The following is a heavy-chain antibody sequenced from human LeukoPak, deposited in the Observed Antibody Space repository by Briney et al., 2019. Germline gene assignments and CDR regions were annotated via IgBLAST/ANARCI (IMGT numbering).Heavy chain of an antibody. CDR1: GFSFSDSY. V-gene: IGHV3-11*01. CDR3: ARVGFGYSSFRGSPGTYYFDY. D-gene: IGHD6-19*01. CDR2: ISNSGSTI. Sequence: GGSLRLSCAASGFSFSDSYMSWIRQAPGKGLEWVSYISNSGSTIYYADSVKGRFTISRDNAKNSLYLQVKSLRAEDTAVYYCARVGFGYSSFRGSPGTYYFDYWGQGTLVTVSS. J-gene: IGHJ4*02.